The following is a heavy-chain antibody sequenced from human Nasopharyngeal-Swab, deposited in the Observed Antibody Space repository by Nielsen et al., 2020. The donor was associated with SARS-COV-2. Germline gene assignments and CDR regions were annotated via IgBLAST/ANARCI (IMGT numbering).Heavy chain of an antibody. CDR3: AKELHSTDAFDF. CDR1: GGSITSSNY. Sequence: SETLSLTCVASGGSITSSNYWSCVRQSPGKGLEWIAEIYHTGDTYLNPSLSSRVTISVDKSNNQFSLELSSVTAADTAVYFCAKELHSTDAFDFWGQGTMVTVSS. V-gene: IGHV4/OR15-8*02. CDR2: IYHTGDT. J-gene: IGHJ3*01.